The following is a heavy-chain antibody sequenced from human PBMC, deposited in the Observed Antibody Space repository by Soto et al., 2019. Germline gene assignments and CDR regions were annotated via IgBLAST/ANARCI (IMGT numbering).Heavy chain of an antibody. J-gene: IGHJ6*02. CDR3: ARGSLGGIVGATDGMDV. Sequence: SETLSLTCAVYGGSFSGYYWSWIRQPPGKGLGWIGEINHSGSTNYNPSLKSRVTISVDTSKNQFSLKLSSVTAADTAVYYCARGSLGGIVGATDGMDVWGQGTTVTVSS. CDR2: INHSGST. D-gene: IGHD1-26*01. V-gene: IGHV4-34*01. CDR1: GGSFSGYY.